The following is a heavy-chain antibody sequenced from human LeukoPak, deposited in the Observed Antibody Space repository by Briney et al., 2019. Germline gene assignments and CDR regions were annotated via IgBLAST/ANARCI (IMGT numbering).Heavy chain of an antibody. CDR2: IRYDGSNK. CDR3: AREEWLRFRWGAFDY. Sequence: GGSLRLSCAASGSTFSSYVMHWVRQAPGKGLEWVAFIRYDGSNKYYSDSVKGRFTISRDNSKNTLYLQMKSLRPEDTAVYYCAREEWLRFRWGAFDYWGQGTLVTVSS. J-gene: IGHJ4*02. D-gene: IGHD5-12*01. V-gene: IGHV3-30*02. CDR1: GSTFSSYV.